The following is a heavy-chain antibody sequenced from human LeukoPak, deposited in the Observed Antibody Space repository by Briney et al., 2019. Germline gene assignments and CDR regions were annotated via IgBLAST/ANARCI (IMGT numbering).Heavy chain of an antibody. V-gene: IGHV3-9*01. D-gene: IGHD2-15*01. CDR1: GFTFDDYA. J-gene: IGHJ4*02. Sequence: SLRLSCAASGFTFDDYAMHWVRQAPGKGLEWVSGISWNSGSIGYADSVKGRFTISRDNAKNSLYLQMNSLRAEDTALYYCSRSGPGPCSGGSCYSNYWGQGTLVTVSS. CDR2: ISWNSGSI. CDR3: SRSGPGPCSGGSCYSNY.